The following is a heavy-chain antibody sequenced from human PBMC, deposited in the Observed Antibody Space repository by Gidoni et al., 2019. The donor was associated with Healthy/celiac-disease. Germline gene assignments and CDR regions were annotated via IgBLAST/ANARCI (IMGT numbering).Heavy chain of an antibody. Sequence: EVQLVEDGGGLVQPGGSLRRSCAASGFTFSSYAMSWVRQDPGKGLEWFSAIIGSGGSTYYADSVKGRFTISRDNSKNTLYLQMNILRAEDTAVYYCAKAAIRIAAYYFDYWGQGTLVTVSS. CDR2: IIGSGGST. J-gene: IGHJ4*02. CDR1: GFTFSSYA. V-gene: IGHV3-23*04. CDR3: AKAAIRIAAYYFDY. D-gene: IGHD6-13*01.